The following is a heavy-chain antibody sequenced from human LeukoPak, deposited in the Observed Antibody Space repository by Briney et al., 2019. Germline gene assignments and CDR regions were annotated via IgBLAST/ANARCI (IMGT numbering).Heavy chain of an antibody. V-gene: IGHV1-69*13. CDR2: NIPIFGTA. D-gene: IGHD3-10*01. CDR1: GGTFSSYA. Sequence: GASVKVSCKASGGTFSSYAISWVRQAPGQGLEWMGGNIPIFGTANYAQRLQGRVTITADESTSTAYMELSSLRSEDTAVYYCARAKSRIRLTEYFQHWGQGTLVTVSS. CDR3: ARAKSRIRLTEYFQH. J-gene: IGHJ1*01.